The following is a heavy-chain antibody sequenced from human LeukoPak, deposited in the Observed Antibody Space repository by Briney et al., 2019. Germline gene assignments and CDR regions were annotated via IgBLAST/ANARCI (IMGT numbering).Heavy chain of an antibody. V-gene: IGHV1-18*01. D-gene: IGHD6-19*01. CDR2: ISAYNGNT. CDR1: GYTFTSYG. Sequence: ASVKVSCKASGYTFTSYGISWVRQAPGQGPEWMGWISAYNGNTNYAQKLQGRVTMTTDTSTSTAYMELRSLRSDDTAVYYCATRIAVAGTLDYWGQGTLVTVSS. J-gene: IGHJ4*02. CDR3: ATRIAVAGTLDY.